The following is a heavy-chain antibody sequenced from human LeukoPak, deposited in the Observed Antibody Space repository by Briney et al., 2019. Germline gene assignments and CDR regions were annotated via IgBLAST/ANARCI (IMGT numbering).Heavy chain of an antibody. CDR2: IYYSGST. CDR1: GGSISSGGYY. J-gene: IGHJ4*02. CDR3: ARVSGDYFYYFDY. V-gene: IGHV4-31*03. Sequence: PSETLSLTCTVSGGSISSGGYYWSWLRQHPGKGLEWIGYIYYSGSTYYNPSLKSRVTISVDTSKNQFSLKLSSVTAADTAVYYCARVSGDYFYYFDYWGQGTLVTVSS. D-gene: IGHD4-17*01.